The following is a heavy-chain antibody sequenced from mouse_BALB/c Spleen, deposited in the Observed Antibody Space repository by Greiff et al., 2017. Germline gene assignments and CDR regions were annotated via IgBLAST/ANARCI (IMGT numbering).Heavy chain of an antibody. D-gene: IGHD2-14*01. CDR3: AIGTTLYYYAMDY. V-gene: IGHV5-4*02. CDR1: GFTFSDYY. Sequence: EVQLVESGGGLVKPGGSLKLSCAASGFTFSDYYMYWVRQTPEKRLEWVATISDGGSYTYYPDSVKGRFTISRDNAKNNLYLQMSSLKSEDTAMYYCAIGTTLYYYAMDYWGQGTSVTVSS. CDR2: ISDGGSYT. J-gene: IGHJ4*01.